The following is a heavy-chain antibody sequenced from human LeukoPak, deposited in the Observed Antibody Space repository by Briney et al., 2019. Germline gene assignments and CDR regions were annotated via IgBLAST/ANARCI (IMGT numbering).Heavy chain of an antibody. Sequence: GGSLRLSCAGSGFAFESFTMTWVRQAPGKGLEWVSLISDTGRDINYADSVRGRFTISRDNTKNSLFLQMDSLRVEDTAIYYCAKGLFSAYDKYLDSWGQGTLATVSS. CDR1: GFAFESFT. CDR2: ISDTGRDI. D-gene: IGHD5-12*01. CDR3: AKGLFSAYDKYLDS. V-gene: IGHV3-21*04. J-gene: IGHJ4*02.